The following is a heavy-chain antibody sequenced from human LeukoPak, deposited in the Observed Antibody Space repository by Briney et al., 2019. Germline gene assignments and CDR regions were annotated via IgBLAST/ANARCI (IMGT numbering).Heavy chain of an antibody. Sequence: GGSLRLSCAASGFTFNTYAMSWVRQAPGKGLEWVSAISDSGVSTYYAHSVKGRFSISRDNSKNTLYLQMNSLRAEDTAVYYCAKGRKWELPLDYWGQGTLVAVSS. V-gene: IGHV3-23*01. D-gene: IGHD1-26*01. CDR1: GFTFNTYA. CDR3: AKGRKWELPLDY. J-gene: IGHJ4*02. CDR2: ISDSGVST.